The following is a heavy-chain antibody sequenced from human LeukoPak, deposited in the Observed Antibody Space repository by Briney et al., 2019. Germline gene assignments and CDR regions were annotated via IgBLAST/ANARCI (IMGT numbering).Heavy chain of an antibody. Sequence: SETLSLTCTVSGGSISSYYWSWIRQPPGKGLEWIGYIYYSGSTNYNPSLKSRVTISVDTSKNQFSLKLSSVTAADTAVYYCARSHHSYYFDYWGQGALVTVSS. V-gene: IGHV4-59*01. CDR3: ARSHHSYYFDY. D-gene: IGHD6-6*01. CDR1: GGSISSYY. J-gene: IGHJ4*02. CDR2: IYYSGST.